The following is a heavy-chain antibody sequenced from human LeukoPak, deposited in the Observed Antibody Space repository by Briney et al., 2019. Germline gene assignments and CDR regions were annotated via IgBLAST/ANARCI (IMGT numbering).Heavy chain of an antibody. CDR3: ARKDGYY. CDR2: IYFTGTA. CDR1: GTSLSPFH. Sequence: SETLSLTCTVSGTSLSPFHWTWFRQPAGQRLEWIGLIYFTGTATLNPSLRSRVAMSVDLAKNQLFLKLASMTAAGTAMYYCARKDGYYWGQGTLVSVSS. J-gene: IGHJ4*02. V-gene: IGHV4-4*07.